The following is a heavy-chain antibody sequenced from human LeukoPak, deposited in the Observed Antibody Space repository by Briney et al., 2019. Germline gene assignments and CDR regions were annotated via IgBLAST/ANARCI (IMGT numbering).Heavy chain of an antibody. Sequence: GGSLRLSCAASGFTFSTYCMSWVRQAPGKGLEWVSGIGISGVTTYYADSVKGRFTISRDNSKNTLYLQMNSLRAEDTAFYYCAKGLWDYYGSGIMYYTMDVWGQGTTVTVSS. V-gene: IGHV3-23*01. J-gene: IGHJ6*02. CDR2: IGISGVTT. CDR3: AKGLWDYYGSGIMYYTMDV. CDR1: GFTFSTYC. D-gene: IGHD3-10*01.